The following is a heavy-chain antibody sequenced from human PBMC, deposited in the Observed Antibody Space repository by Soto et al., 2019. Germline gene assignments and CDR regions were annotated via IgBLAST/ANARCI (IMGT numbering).Heavy chain of an antibody. CDR3: ARVSSGYCYRKTDCYYYGIDV. J-gene: IGHJ6*02. CDR2: TYYRSKWNN. Sequence: SQTLSLTCAISGDSVSSNTAAWNWIRQSPSRGLEWLGRTYYRSKWNNDYAVSVRSRITINPDTSKNQFSLLLNSVTPEDTAVYYCARVSSGYCYRKTDCYYYGIDVWGQGTTVTVSS. V-gene: IGHV6-1*01. CDR1: GDSVSSNTAA. D-gene: IGHD3-22*01.